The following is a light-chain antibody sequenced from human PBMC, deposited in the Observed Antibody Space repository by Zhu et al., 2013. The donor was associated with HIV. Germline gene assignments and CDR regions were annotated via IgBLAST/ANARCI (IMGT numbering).Light chain of an antibody. Sequence: DIQMTQSPSSLSASVGDRVTITCRASQSISSCLNWYQQKPGKAPKLLIYAASSLQGGVPSRFSGSGSGTDFTLTISSLQPEDFATYYCQQSYSTFRTFGQGTKVEIK. CDR3: QQSYSTFRT. CDR2: AAS. V-gene: IGKV1-39*01. CDR1: QSISSC. J-gene: IGKJ1*01.